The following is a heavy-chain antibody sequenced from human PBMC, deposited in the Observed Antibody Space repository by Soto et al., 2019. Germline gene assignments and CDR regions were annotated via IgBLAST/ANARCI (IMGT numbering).Heavy chain of an antibody. V-gene: IGHV3-23*01. CDR3: AKGIVGASFDS. J-gene: IGHJ4*02. CDR1: GFTYTDYA. Sequence: EVRLLESGGGLVQPGGSLRLSCAASGFTYTDYAMTWVRQAPGKGLEWVSAISGSGSTTYYAESVRGRFTISRDNAKNTVYLQMNSLRAEDTADYYCAKGIVGASFDSWGQGILVTVSS. CDR2: ISGSGSTT. D-gene: IGHD1-26*01.